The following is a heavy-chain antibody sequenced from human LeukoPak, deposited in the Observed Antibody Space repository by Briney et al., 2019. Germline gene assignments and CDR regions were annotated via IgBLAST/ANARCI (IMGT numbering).Heavy chain of an antibody. CDR1: GGSISSYY. CDR3: ARADYRYYFDY. CDR2: IYYSGST. V-gene: IGHV4-59*01. J-gene: IGHJ4*02. D-gene: IGHD3-16*01. Sequence: SETLSLTCTVSGGSISSYYWSWIRQPPGKGLEWIGYIYYSGSTNYNPSLKSRVTISVDTSKNQFSLKPSSVTAADTAVYYCARADYRYYFDYWGQGTLVTVSS.